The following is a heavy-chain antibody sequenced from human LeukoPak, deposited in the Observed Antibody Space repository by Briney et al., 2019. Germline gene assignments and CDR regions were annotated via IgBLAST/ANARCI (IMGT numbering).Heavy chain of an antibody. D-gene: IGHD7-27*01. Sequence: SQTLSLTCTVSGGSISSGDYYWSWIRQPPGKGLEWIGYIYYSRSTYYNPSLKSRVTITVDTSKNQFSLKLSSVTAADTAVYYCARDGPQLGVHKRGAFDIWGQGTMVTVSS. J-gene: IGHJ3*02. V-gene: IGHV4-30-4*01. CDR2: IYYSRST. CDR1: GGSISSGDYY. CDR3: ARDGPQLGVHKRGAFDI.